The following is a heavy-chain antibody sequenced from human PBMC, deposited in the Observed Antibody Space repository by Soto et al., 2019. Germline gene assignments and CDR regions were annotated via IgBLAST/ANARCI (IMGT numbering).Heavy chain of an antibody. D-gene: IGHD3-3*01. J-gene: IGHJ4*02. CDR3: ARVWRDATTLGAYYFDY. CDR2: INHSGST. CDR1: GGSFSGYY. V-gene: IGHV4-34*01. Sequence: QVQLQQWGAGLLKPPETLSLTCAVYGGSFSGYYWSWIRQPPGKGLEWIGEINHSGSTNYNPSLKSRVTISVDTSKNQFSLKLSSVTAADTAVYYCARVWRDATTLGAYYFDYWGQGTLVTVSS.